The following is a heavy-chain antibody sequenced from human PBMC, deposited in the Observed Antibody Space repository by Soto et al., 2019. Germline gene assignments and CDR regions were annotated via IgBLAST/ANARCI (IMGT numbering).Heavy chain of an antibody. Sequence: ASVKVSCKASGYTFTGYYMHWVRQAPGQGLEWMGWINPNSGGTNYAQKFQGRVTMTRDTSISTAYMELSRLRSDDTAVYYCARAVDYYDSSGYSRAFDIWGQGTMVTVS. V-gene: IGHV1-2*02. CDR1: GYTFTGYY. CDR2: INPNSGGT. CDR3: ARAVDYYDSSGYSRAFDI. D-gene: IGHD3-22*01. J-gene: IGHJ3*02.